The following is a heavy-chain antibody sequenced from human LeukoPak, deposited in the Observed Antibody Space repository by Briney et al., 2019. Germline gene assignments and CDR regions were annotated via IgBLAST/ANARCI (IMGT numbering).Heavy chain of an antibody. Sequence: PGGSLRLSCAASGITFRSYDMHWVRQAPGKGLEWVAVISYDGSIKYYADSVKGRFTISRDNSKNTLYLQMNSLRAEDTAVYYCAKGVKTVTTYYWGQGTLVTVSS. CDR2: ISYDGSIK. CDR1: GITFRSYD. V-gene: IGHV3-30*18. J-gene: IGHJ4*02. D-gene: IGHD4-17*01. CDR3: AKGVKTVTTYY.